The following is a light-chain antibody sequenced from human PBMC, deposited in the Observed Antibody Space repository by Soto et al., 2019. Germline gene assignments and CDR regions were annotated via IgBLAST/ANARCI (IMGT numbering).Light chain of an antibody. J-gene: IGKJ4*01. CDR1: RSVLYKSNNENH. Sequence: DSVMTQSPDSLAVSLGERATMNCKCSRSVLYKSNNENHLAWYQQKPGQPPQLIIYWASTRESGVPERFSGSGSGTDFTLTISSLEAEDVAFYWCQQYFDVPFTFGGGTKVDVK. CDR2: WAS. V-gene: IGKV4-1*01. CDR3: QQYFDVPFT.